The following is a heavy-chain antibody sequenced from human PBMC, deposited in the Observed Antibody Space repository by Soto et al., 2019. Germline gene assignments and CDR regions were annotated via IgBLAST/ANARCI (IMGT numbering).Heavy chain of an antibody. V-gene: IGHV3-30*18. J-gene: IGHJ6*02. CDR1: GVTLSSYG. CDR2: ISYDGSNK. D-gene: IGHD6-6*01. Sequence: PWGALRIPCAAPGVTLSSYGMHRVLQAPGKGLEWVAVISYDGSNKYYADSVKGRFTISRDNSKNTLYLQMNSLRAEDTAVYYCAKVGGSSPYYGMDAWGQGTTVTVSS. CDR3: AKVGGSSPYYGMDA.